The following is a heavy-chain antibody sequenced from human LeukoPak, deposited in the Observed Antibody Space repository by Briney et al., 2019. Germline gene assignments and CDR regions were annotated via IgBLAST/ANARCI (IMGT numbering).Heavy chain of an antibody. D-gene: IGHD6-19*01. V-gene: IGHV3-30*04. CDR3: ARDASIAVAASPADY. CDR2: ISYDGSNK. J-gene: IGHJ4*02. Sequence: PGRSLRLSCAASGFTFSSYAMHWVRQAPGKGLEWVAVISYDGSNKYYADSVKGRFTISRDNSKNTLYLQMNSLRAEDTAVYYCARDASIAVAASPADYWGQGTLVTVSS. CDR1: GFTFSSYA.